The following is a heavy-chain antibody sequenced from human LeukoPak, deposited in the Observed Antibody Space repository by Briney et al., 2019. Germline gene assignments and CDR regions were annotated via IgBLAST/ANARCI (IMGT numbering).Heavy chain of an antibody. CDR1: GFTFSSYG. Sequence: GGSLRLSCAASGFTFSSYGMHWVRQAPGKGLEWVAVISYDGSNKYYADSVKGRFSISRDNSKNTLYLQMDSLRGEDTAVYYCAKDFRIGYSAHFDYWGQGALVTVSS. CDR3: AKDFRIGYSAHFDY. J-gene: IGHJ4*02. CDR2: ISYDGSNK. D-gene: IGHD2-21*01. V-gene: IGHV3-30*18.